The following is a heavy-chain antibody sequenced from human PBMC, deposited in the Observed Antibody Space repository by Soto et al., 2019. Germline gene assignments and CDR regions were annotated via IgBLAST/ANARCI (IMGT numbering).Heavy chain of an antibody. D-gene: IGHD5-18*01. Sequence: EVQLLESGGGLVQPGGSLRLSCAASGFSFSSYAMTWVRQAPGKGLEWVSGISDSGGSTYYADSVKGRFTISRDNSKNMVYLQMNRLRAGDTVVYYCANPGYSYGYDWFDPWGQGTLVTVSS. J-gene: IGHJ5*02. CDR1: GFSFSSYA. CDR2: ISDSGGST. CDR3: ANPGYSYGYDWFDP. V-gene: IGHV3-23*01.